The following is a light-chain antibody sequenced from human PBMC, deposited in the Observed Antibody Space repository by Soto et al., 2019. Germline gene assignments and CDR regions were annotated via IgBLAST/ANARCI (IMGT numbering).Light chain of an antibody. CDR1: SSDFGTSNY. Sequence: QSVLTQPASVSGSPGQSITISCTGTSSDFGTSNYVSWYQLHPGKAPKLLIFEVGYRPSEVSNRFSGSKSGNTASLTIVGLRAEDEADYYCSSHATTSSLHVFGTGTKVTVL. CDR3: SSHATTSSLHV. CDR2: EVG. J-gene: IGLJ1*01. V-gene: IGLV2-14*01.